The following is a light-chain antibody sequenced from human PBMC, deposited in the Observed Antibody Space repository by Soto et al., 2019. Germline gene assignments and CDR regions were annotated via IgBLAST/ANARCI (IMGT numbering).Light chain of an antibody. Sequence: QSVLTQPPPVSGAPGQRVTISCTGSSSNIGAGYDVHWYQQLPGTAPKLLIYGNSNRPSGVPDRFSGSKSGTSASLAITGLQAEDEADYYCQSYDSSLSGSKFGGGTKLTVL. CDR3: QSYDSSLSGSK. CDR1: SSNIGAGYD. CDR2: GNS. J-gene: IGLJ2*01. V-gene: IGLV1-40*01.